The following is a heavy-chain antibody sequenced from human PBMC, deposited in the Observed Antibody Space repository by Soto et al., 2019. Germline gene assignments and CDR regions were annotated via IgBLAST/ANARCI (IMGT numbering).Heavy chain of an antibody. Sequence: QVQLQESGPGLVKPSQTLSLTCTVSGGSISSGGYYWSWIRQHPGKGLEWIGYIYYSGSTYYNPSLKSRVTIAVDTSKNQFSLKLSSVTAADTAVYYCARGRGTTMVRGIDDAFDIWGQGTMVTVSS. D-gene: IGHD3-10*01. CDR3: ARGRGTTMVRGIDDAFDI. CDR2: IYYSGST. V-gene: IGHV4-31*03. J-gene: IGHJ3*02. CDR1: GGSISSGGYY.